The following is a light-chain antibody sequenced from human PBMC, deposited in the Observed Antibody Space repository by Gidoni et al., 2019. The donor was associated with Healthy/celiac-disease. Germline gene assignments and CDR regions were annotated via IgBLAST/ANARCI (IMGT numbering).Light chain of an antibody. CDR3: QQSYSTPRVT. CDR1: QSISSY. V-gene: IGKV1-39*01. CDR2: AAS. Sequence: IQMTQSPSSLSASVGDRVTITCRASQSISSYLNWYQQKPGKDPKLLIYAASSLQSGVPSRFSGSGSGTDFTLTISSLQPEDFATYYCQQSYSTPRVTFGQGTRLEIK. J-gene: IGKJ5*01.